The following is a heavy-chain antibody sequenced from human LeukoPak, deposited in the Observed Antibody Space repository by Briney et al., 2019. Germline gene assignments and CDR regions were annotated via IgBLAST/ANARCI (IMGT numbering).Heavy chain of an antibody. V-gene: IGHV1-2*02. Sequence: ASVKVSCKASGYTFTGYYMHWVRQAPGQGLEWMGWIDPNSGGTNYAQKFQGRVTVTRDTSISTAYMELSRLRSDDTAVYYCASSGDCCNWFDPWGQGTLVTVSS. J-gene: IGHJ5*02. D-gene: IGHD2-21*02. CDR2: IDPNSGGT. CDR3: ASSGDCCNWFDP. CDR1: GYTFTGYY.